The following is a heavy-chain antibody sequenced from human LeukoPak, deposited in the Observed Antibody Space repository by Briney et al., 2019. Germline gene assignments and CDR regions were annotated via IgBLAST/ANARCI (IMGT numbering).Heavy chain of an antibody. V-gene: IGHV3-33*01. CDR3: ARDAQRGFDYSNSLKY. D-gene: IGHD4-11*01. CDR1: GFIFSHHG. Sequence: PGGSLRLSCAASGFIFSHHGMHWVRQAPGQGLEWVAVIWSDATNRFYAGSVKGRFTISRDNSQNTVFLQMDSLRVKDTAIYYCARDAQRGFDYSNSLKYWGHGTLVTVSS. CDR2: IWSDATNR. J-gene: IGHJ4*01.